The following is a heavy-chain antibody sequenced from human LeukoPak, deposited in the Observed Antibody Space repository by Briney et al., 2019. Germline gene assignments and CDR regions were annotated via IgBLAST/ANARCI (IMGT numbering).Heavy chain of an antibody. Sequence: GGSLRLSCAASGFTFSDYYMSWIRQAPGKGLEWVSCISSSGSTIYYADSVKGRFTISRDNAKNSLYLQMNSLRAEDTAVYYCARSLHTDRDHAYFDYWGQGTLVTVSS. CDR3: ARSLHTDRDHAYFDY. CDR1: GFTFSDYY. V-gene: IGHV3-11*01. D-gene: IGHD3-16*02. J-gene: IGHJ4*02. CDR2: ISSSGSTI.